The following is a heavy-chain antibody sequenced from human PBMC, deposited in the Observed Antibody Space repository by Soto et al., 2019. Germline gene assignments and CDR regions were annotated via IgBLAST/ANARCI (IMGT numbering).Heavy chain of an antibody. V-gene: IGHV3-30*18. CDR1: GFTFSSYA. Sequence: LRLSCAASGFTFSSYAMHWVRQAPGKGLEWVAVISFDGSNKYYADSLKGRFTISRDNSKNTLFLQMNSLRVEDTAVYYCAKDLGDGYNLFDYWGQGTLVTVSS. CDR3: AKDLGDGYNLFDY. J-gene: IGHJ4*02. D-gene: IGHD5-12*01. CDR2: ISFDGSNK.